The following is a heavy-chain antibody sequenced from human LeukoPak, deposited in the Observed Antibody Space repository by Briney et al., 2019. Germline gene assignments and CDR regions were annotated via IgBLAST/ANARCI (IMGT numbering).Heavy chain of an antibody. D-gene: IGHD3-9*01. V-gene: IGHV3-15*01. Sequence: GGSLRLSCAASGFTFSNAWMSWVRQAPGKGLEWVGRIKSKTDGGTTDYAEPVKGRFTISRDDSKNTLYLQMNSLKTEDTAVYYCTTDILTGYYIPRGYYWGQGTLVTVSS. CDR2: IKSKTDGGTT. CDR3: TTDILTGYYIPRGYY. J-gene: IGHJ4*02. CDR1: GFTFSNAW.